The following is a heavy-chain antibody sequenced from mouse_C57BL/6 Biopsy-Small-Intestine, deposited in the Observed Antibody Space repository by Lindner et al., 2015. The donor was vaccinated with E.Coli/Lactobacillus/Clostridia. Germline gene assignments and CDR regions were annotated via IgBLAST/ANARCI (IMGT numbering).Heavy chain of an antibody. CDR3: SRPTYYTYYAFAY. V-gene: IGHV5-6*01. D-gene: IGHD2-12*01. CDR2: ISSGGTYT. J-gene: IGHJ3*01. Sequence: ESGGDLVKPGGSLKLSCAAPGFTFSTYGMSWVRQTPDKRLEWVATISSGGTYTYYPDSVKGRFTISRDNAKNTLYLQMSSLKSEDTAMYYCSRPTYYTYYAFAYWGQGTLVTVSA. CDR1: GFTFSTYG.